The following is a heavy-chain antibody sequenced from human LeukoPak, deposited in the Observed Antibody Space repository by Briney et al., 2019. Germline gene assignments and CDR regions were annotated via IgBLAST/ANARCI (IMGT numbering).Heavy chain of an antibody. CDR2: ISGSSNTI. CDR1: GFTLSSYN. J-gene: IGHJ4*02. V-gene: IGHV3-48*01. D-gene: IGHD3-10*01. CDR3: ARDGRGEFDY. Sequence: GGSLRLSCAASGFTLSSYNMNWVRQAPGKGLEWVSHISGSSNTIYHADSVKGRFTIPRDNAKNSLYLHMNGLRAEDTAVYFCARDGRGEFDYWGQGTLVTVSS.